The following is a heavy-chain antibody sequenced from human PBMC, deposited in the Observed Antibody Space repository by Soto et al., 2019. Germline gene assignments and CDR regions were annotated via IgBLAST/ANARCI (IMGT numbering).Heavy chain of an antibody. CDR1: GYTFTSYG. CDR2: ISAYNGNT. Sequence: QVQLVQSGAEVKKPGASVKVSCKASGYTFTSYGISWVRQAPVQGLEWMGWISAYNGNTNYAQKLQGRGTMTTDTSTSTAYRELRSLRSDDTAVYYCARGLYSSGWSIYYYYGMDVWGQGTTVTVSS. V-gene: IGHV1-18*01. CDR3: ARGLYSSGWSIYYYYGMDV. J-gene: IGHJ6*01. D-gene: IGHD6-19*01.